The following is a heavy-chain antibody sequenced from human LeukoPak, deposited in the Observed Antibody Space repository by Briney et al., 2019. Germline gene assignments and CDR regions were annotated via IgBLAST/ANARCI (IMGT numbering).Heavy chain of an antibody. V-gene: IGHV3-48*03. Sequence: GGSLRLSCTTSGFIFSDFGMSWVRHVPGKGLEWVSGIIGSEDTTSYADSVKGRFTISRDNAKNSLYLQMNSLRAEDTAVYYCARDDPPYYDILTGYYYYYGMDVWGQGTTVTVSS. CDR2: IIGSEDTT. D-gene: IGHD3-9*01. CDR3: ARDDPPYYDILTGYYYYYGMDV. J-gene: IGHJ6*02. CDR1: GFIFSDFG.